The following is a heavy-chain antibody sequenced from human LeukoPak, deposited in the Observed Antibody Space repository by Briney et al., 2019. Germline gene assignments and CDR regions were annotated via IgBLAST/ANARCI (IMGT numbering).Heavy chain of an antibody. Sequence: GRSLRLSCAASGFTFSSYGMHWVRQAPGNGLEWVAVIWYDGSNKYYADSVKGRFTISRDNSKNTLYLQMNSLRAEDTAVYYCARDWTADTAMEDDYWGQGTLVTVSS. CDR3: ARDWTADTAMEDDY. J-gene: IGHJ4*02. D-gene: IGHD5-18*01. V-gene: IGHV3-33*01. CDR1: GFTFSSYG. CDR2: IWYDGSNK.